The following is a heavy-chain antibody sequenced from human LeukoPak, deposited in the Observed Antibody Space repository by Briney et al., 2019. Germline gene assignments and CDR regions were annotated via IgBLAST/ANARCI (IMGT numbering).Heavy chain of an antibody. V-gene: IGHV3-43*02. D-gene: IGHD6-13*01. Sequence: GGSLRLSCAASGFTFDDYAMHWVRQGPGKGLEWVSAISGDGGSTYYADSEKCRFTISRDNSKNSLYLQMNSLRTEDTALYYCAKGSSWFDYWGQGTLVTVSS. CDR3: AKGSSWFDY. CDR2: ISGDGGST. CDR1: GFTFDDYA. J-gene: IGHJ4*02.